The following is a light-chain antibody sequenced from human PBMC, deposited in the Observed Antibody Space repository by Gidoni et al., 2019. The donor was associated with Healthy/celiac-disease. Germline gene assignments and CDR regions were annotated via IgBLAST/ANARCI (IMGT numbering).Light chain of an antibody. CDR2: DVS. V-gene: IGLV2-14*04. CDR1: SSDVGGYNY. CDR3: SSYTSSSTPYV. Sequence: SVSGSPGQSITISCTGTSSDVGGYNYVSWYQQHPGKAPKLMIYDVSNRPSGVSNRFSGSKSGNTASLTISGLQAEDEADYYCSSYTSSSTPYVFGTGTKVTVL. J-gene: IGLJ1*01.